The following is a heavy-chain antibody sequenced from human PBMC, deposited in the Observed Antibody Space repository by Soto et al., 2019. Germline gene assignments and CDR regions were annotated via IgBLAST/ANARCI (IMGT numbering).Heavy chain of an antibody. Sequence: GASVKVSCKASGYAFTSYSMQWVRQSPGQGLEWMGWINAGNGNTKYSQKFQGRVTITRDRSASTAYMELSSLRSEDTAVYYCARDILPYSSGPVPPAYWGQGTLVTVSS. V-gene: IGHV1-3*01. CDR2: INAGNGNT. CDR3: ARDILPYSSGPVPPAY. CDR1: GYAFTSYS. D-gene: IGHD6-19*01. J-gene: IGHJ4*02.